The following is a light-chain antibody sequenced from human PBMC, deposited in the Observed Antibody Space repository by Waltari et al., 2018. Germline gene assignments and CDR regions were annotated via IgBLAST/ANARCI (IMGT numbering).Light chain of an antibody. Sequence: QSALTQAASVSGSPGQSITISCTGTSSDVVGYNHVSWYQHHPGKAPKLIISEVSNRPSGVSYRFSGSKSGNPASLTISGLQAEYEADYYCSSYTSSSIPYVFGTGTKVTVL. CDR2: EVS. CDR1: SSDVVGYNH. V-gene: IGLV2-14*01. J-gene: IGLJ1*01. CDR3: SSYTSSSIPYV.